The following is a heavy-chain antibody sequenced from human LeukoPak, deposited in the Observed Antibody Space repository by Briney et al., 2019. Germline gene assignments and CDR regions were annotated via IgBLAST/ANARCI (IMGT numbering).Heavy chain of an antibody. D-gene: IGHD4-17*01. CDR3: ARGVTTVTTYNWFDP. J-gene: IGHJ5*02. V-gene: IGHV4-34*01. Sequence: SETLSLTCAVYGGSFSGYYWSWIRQPPGKGLEWIGEINHSGSTNYNPSLKSRVTISVDTSKNQFSLKLSSVTAADTAVYYCARGVTTVTTYNWFDPWGQGTLVTVSS. CDR2: INHSGST. CDR1: GGSFSGYY.